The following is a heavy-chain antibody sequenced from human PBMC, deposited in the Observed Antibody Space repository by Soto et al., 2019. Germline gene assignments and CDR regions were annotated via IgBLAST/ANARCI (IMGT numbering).Heavy chain of an antibody. J-gene: IGHJ5*02. CDR1: GFTFSSYA. CDR3: AKGAGYCSSTSCSEPNWFDP. CDR2: ISGSGGST. D-gene: IGHD2-2*01. Sequence: GGSLRLSCAASGFTFSSYAMSWVRQAPGKGLEWVSAISGSGGSTYYADSVKGRFTISRDNSKNTLYLQMNSLRAEDTAVYYCAKGAGYCSSTSCSEPNWFDPWGQGTLVTGSS. V-gene: IGHV3-23*01.